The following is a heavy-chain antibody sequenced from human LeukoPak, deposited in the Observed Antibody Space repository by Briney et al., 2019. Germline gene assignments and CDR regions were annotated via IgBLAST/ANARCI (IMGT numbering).Heavy chain of an antibody. D-gene: IGHD1-20*01. CDR2: IKWNGGST. J-gene: IGHJ3*02. CDR1: GFTFDDYG. CDR3: ARGGITGTTWSAFDI. V-gene: IGHV3-20*04. Sequence: GGSLRLSCAASGFTFDDYGMSWVRQAPGKGLEWVSGIKWNGGSTGYADSVKGRFTISRDNAKNSLYLQMNSLRAGDTAVYYCARGGITGTTWSAFDIWGQGTMVTVSS.